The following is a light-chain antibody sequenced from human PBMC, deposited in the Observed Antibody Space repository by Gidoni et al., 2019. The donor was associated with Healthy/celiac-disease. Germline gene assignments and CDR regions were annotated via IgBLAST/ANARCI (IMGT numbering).Light chain of an antibody. J-gene: IGKJ1*01. CDR1: QSISSY. CDR3: KQSHSISWT. CDR2: AAS. V-gene: IGKV1-39*01. Sequence: DGRVTRWPSALTASVGDRVTITCRASQSISSYLNWYQQKPGKAPKLLIYAASSLQSGVPSSFSGSGSGTYSTLTIRSRQSQSFATYQCKQSHSISWTFGQGTKVEIK.